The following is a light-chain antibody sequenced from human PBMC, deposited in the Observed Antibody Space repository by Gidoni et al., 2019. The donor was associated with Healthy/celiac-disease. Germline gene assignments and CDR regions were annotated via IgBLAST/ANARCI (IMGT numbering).Light chain of an antibody. CDR3: QQYDNFSLT. CDR2: DAS. J-gene: IGKJ4*01. CDR1: RDISNY. V-gene: IGKV1-33*01. Sequence: DIQITQSPSSLSASVGDRVTITCQASRDISNYVTWYQQKPGKAPKLLIYDASHLETGVPSRFSGSGSVTYLTVTISSLQPEDIATYYCQQYDNFSLTFGGGTKVEIK.